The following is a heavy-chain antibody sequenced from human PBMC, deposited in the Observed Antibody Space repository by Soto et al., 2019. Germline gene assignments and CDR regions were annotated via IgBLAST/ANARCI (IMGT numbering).Heavy chain of an antibody. CDR1: GGSISSYY. V-gene: IGHV4-59*08. Sequence: TSETLSLTCTVSGGSISSYYWSWIRQPPGKGLEWIGYIYYSGSTNYNPSLKSRVTISVDTSKNQFSLKLNSMTAADTAVYYCARAKKYYDFWSGYSTIDYWGQGTLVTVS. CDR3: ARAKKYYDFWSGYSTIDY. J-gene: IGHJ4*02. D-gene: IGHD3-3*01. CDR2: IYYSGST.